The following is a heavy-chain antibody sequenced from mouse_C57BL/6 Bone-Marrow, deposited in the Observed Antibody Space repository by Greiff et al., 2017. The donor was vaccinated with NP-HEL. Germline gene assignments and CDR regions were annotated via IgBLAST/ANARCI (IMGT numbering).Heavy chain of an antibody. V-gene: IGHV14-4*01. CDR3: TFYYYGSSYGRTFDY. CDR1: GFNIKDDY. CDR2: IDPENGDT. D-gene: IGHD1-1*01. Sequence: EVQLQQSGAELVRPGASVKLSCTASGFNIKDDYMHWVKQRPEQGLEWIGWIDPENGDTEYASKFQGKATITADTSSNTAYLQLSSLTSEDTAVYYCTFYYYGSSYGRTFDYWGQGTTLTVSS. J-gene: IGHJ2*01.